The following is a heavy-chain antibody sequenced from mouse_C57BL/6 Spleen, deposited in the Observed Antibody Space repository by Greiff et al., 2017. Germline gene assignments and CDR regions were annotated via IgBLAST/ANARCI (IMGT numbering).Heavy chain of an antibody. V-gene: IGHV1-54*01. D-gene: IGHD2-2*01. J-gene: IGHJ2*01. CDR1: GYAFTNYL. CDR3: ARSLSTMVTSYYFDY. Sequence: QVQLQQSGAELVRPGTSVRVSCKASGYAFTNYLIEWVKQRPGQGLEWIGVINPGSGGTNYNEKFKGKATLTADKSSSTAYMQLSSLTSEDSAVYFCARSLSTMVTSYYFDYWGQGTTLTVSS. CDR2: INPGSGGT.